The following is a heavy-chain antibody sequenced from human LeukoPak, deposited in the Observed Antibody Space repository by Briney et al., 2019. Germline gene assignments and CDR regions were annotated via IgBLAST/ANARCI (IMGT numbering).Heavy chain of an antibody. D-gene: IGHD2-2*01. J-gene: IGHJ5*02. CDR1: GDSVSSNSAA. CDR3: ARDKCSSTSCYRDNWFDP. Sequence: SQTLSLTCAISGDSVSSNSAAWNWIRQSPSRGLEWLGRTYYRSKWYNDYAGSVKSRMTINPNTSKNQFSLQLNSVTPEDTAVYYCARDKCSSTSCYRDNWFDPWGQGTLVTVSS. V-gene: IGHV6-1*01. CDR2: TYYRSKWYN.